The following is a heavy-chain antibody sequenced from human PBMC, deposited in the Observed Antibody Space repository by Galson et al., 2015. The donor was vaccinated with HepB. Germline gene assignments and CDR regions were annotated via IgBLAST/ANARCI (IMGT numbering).Heavy chain of an antibody. CDR2: ISGSGGST. D-gene: IGHD2-15*01. Sequence: SLRLSCAASGFTFSSYAMSWVRQAPGKGLEWVSAISGSGGSTYYADSVKGRFTISRDNSKNTLYLQMNSLRAEDTAVYYCAKVEPLGYCSGGSCPDAFDIWGQGTMVTVSS. J-gene: IGHJ3*02. V-gene: IGHV3-23*01. CDR1: GFTFSSYA. CDR3: AKVEPLGYCSGGSCPDAFDI.